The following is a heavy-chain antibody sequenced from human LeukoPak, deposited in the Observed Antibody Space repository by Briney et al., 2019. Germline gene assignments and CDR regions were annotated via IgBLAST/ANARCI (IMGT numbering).Heavy chain of an antibody. D-gene: IGHD6-19*01. CDR2: IYSSGTT. Sequence: SETLSLTRSVARGSVSSYFWSWIRQPAGTGLEWIGRIYSSGTTNYNPSLKSRVTMSVDTSKNQFSLKLNSVTAADTAVYYCARGPRSGHHDYWGQGVLVTVSS. CDR1: RGSVSSYF. CDR3: ARGPRSGHHDY. J-gene: IGHJ4*02. V-gene: IGHV4-4*07.